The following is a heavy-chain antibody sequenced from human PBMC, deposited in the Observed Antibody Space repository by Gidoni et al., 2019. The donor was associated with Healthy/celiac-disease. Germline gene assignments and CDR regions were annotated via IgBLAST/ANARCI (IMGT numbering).Heavy chain of an antibody. CDR1: GFTFSSYS. J-gene: IGHJ3*02. D-gene: IGHD4-17*01. V-gene: IGHV3-21*01. CDR3: ARAVGSDYGTPDAFDI. Sequence: EVQLVESGGGLVKPGGSLRLSCAASGFTFSSYSMNWVRQAPGKGLEWVSSISSSSSYIYYADSVKGRFTISRDNAKNSLYLQMNSLRAEDTAVYYCARAVGSDYGTPDAFDIWGQGTMVTVSS. CDR2: ISSSSSYI.